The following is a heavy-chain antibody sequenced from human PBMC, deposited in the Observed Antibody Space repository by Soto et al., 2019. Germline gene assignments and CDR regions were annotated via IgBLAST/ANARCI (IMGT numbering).Heavy chain of an antibody. CDR1: GGTFTTYA. J-gene: IGHJ5*02. V-gene: IGHV1-69*12. Sequence: QVQLVQSGAEVKKPGSSMKVSCKASGGTFTTYAIGWVRQAPGQGLEWMGGIIPIFGTANYAQKFQGRVTITADESTSTAYMELSSLRSEATAVYYCAPDVTGTIGIWFDPWGQGTLVTVSS. CDR2: IIPIFGTA. D-gene: IGHD1-7*01. CDR3: APDVTGTIGIWFDP.